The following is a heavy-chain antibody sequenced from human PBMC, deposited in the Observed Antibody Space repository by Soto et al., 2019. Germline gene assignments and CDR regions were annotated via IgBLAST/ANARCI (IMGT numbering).Heavy chain of an antibody. CDR2: ISYDGSNK. V-gene: IGHV3-30-3*01. CDR3: ARDPLWGTAMVLWYFDL. D-gene: IGHD5-18*01. J-gene: IGHJ2*01. CDR1: GFTFSSYA. Sequence: QVQLVESGGGVVQPGRSLRLSCAASGFTFSSYAMHWVRQAPGKGLEWVAVISYDGSNKYYADSVKGRFTISRDNSKNTLYLQMNRLRAADTAVYYCARDPLWGTAMVLWYFDLWGRGTLVTVSS.